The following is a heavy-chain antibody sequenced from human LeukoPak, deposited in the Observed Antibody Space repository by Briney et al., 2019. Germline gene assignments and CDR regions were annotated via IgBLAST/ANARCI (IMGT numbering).Heavy chain of an antibody. V-gene: IGHV4-34*01. D-gene: IGHD3-22*01. J-gene: IGHJ3*02. CDR1: GGSFSGYY. CDR3: ARAGGYYYDSSGYGAFDI. Sequence: SETLSLTCAVYGGSFSGYYWSWIRQPPGKGLEWIGEINHSGSTNYNPSLKSRVTTSVDTSKNQFSLKLSSVTAADTAVYYCARAGGYYYDSSGYGAFDIWGQGTMVTVSS. CDR2: INHSGST.